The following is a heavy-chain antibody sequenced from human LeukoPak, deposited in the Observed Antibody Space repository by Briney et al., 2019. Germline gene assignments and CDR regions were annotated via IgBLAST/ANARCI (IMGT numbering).Heavy chain of an antibody. CDR1: GYSFTSYW. J-gene: IGHJ4*02. CDR2: IYPGDSDT. CDR3: ARLATTVTPYYFDY. V-gene: IGHV5-51*01. Sequence: GESLKISCKGSGYSFTSYWIGWVRQMPGKGLERMGIIYPGDSDTRYSPSFQGQVIISADKSISTAYLQWSSLKASDTAMYYCARLATTVTPYYFDYWGQGTLVTVSS. D-gene: IGHD4-17*01.